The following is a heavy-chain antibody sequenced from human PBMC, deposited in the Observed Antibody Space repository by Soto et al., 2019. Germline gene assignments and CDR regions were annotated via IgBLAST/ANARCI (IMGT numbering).Heavy chain of an antibody. V-gene: IGHV4-31*03. CDR2: IYYSGST. CDR3: ARDRLTVVPEGYFDY. J-gene: IGHJ4*02. Sequence: PSETLSLTCTVSGGSISSGGYYWSWIRQHPGKGLEWIGYIYYSGSTYYNPSLKSRVTISVDTSKNQFSLKLSSVTAADTAVYYCARDRLTVVPEGYFDYWGQGTLVTVSS. D-gene: IGHD2-15*01. CDR1: GGSISSGGYY.